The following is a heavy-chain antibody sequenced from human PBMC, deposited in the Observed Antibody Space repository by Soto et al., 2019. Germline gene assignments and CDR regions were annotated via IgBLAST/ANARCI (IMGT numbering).Heavy chain of an antibody. J-gene: IGHJ4*02. CDR1: GGSISSYY. V-gene: IGHV4-59*01. CDR2: IYYSGST. D-gene: IGHD3-22*01. Sequence: SETLSLTCTVSGGSISSYYWSWIRQPPGKGLEWIGYIYYSGSTNYNPSLKSRVTISVDTSKNQFSLKLSSVTAADTAVYYCASSNLITYYYDSSGYPDLGYWGQGTLVTVSS. CDR3: ASSNLITYYYDSSGYPDLGY.